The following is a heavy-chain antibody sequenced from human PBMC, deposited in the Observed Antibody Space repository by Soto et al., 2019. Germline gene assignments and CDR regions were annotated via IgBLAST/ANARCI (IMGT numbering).Heavy chain of an antibody. CDR1: GGSISTSNR. D-gene: IGHD1-26*01. Sequence: QVQLQESGPGLVKPSGTLSLTCAVFGGSISTSNRWTWVRQPPREGLDWVGEIFHIGSTNYTSSLLGRLTISVDQANDQLSLKLSSVTAANTAVYYCAHRPIVGAANWGQGTLVTVSS. J-gene: IGHJ4*02. CDR2: IFHIGST. V-gene: IGHV4-4*02. CDR3: AHRPIVGAAN.